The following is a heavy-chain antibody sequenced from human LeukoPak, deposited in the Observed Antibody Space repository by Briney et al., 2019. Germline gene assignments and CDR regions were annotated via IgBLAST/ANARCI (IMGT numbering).Heavy chain of an antibody. CDR2: IYYSGST. Sequence: NSSETLSLTCTVSGGSISSSSYYWGWIRQPPGKGLEWIGSIYYSGSTYYNPSLKSRVTISVDTSKNQFSLKLSSVTAADTAVYYCARVLAAAGNNWFDPWGQGTLVTVSS. D-gene: IGHD6-13*01. CDR1: GGSISSSSYY. V-gene: IGHV4-39*07. CDR3: ARVLAAAGNNWFDP. J-gene: IGHJ5*02.